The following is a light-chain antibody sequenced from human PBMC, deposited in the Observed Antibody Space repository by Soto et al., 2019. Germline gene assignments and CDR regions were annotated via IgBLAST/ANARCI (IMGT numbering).Light chain of an antibody. V-gene: IGKV3-20*01. CDR3: QQYGTSPFT. CDR1: QSVSSSY. J-gene: IGKJ3*01. CDR2: AAS. Sequence: EIVLTQSPGTLSLSPGERATLSCRASQSVSSSYLAWHQQKPGQAPRLLISAASSRATGIPDRFSGSGSGTDFHLTISRLEPEDFAVYYCQQYGTSPFTFGPGTKVDI.